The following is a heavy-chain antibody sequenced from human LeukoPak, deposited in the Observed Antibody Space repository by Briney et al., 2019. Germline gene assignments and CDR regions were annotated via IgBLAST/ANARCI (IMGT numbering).Heavy chain of an antibody. CDR3: ASNLVATIPSPQFDY. Sequence: GASVKVSCKASGYTFTSYDINWVRQATGQGLEWMGWISAYNGNTNYAQKLQGRVTMTTDTSTSTAYMELRSLRSDDTAVYYCASNLVATIPSPQFDYWGQGTLVTVSS. CDR2: ISAYNGNT. V-gene: IGHV1-18*01. D-gene: IGHD5-12*01. J-gene: IGHJ4*02. CDR1: GYTFTSYD.